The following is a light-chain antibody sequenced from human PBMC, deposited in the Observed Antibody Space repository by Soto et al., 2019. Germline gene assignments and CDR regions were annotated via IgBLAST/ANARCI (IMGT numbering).Light chain of an antibody. CDR3: QSYDSSLRVSV. J-gene: IGLJ2*01. CDR2: GNS. Sequence: QSVLTQPPSVSGAPGQRVTISCTGSSSNIGAGYDVHWYQQLPGTAPKLLIYGNSNRPSRVPDRFSGSKSGTSASLAITGLQAEDEADYYCQSYDSSLRVSVLGGG. CDR1: SSNIGAGYD. V-gene: IGLV1-40*01.